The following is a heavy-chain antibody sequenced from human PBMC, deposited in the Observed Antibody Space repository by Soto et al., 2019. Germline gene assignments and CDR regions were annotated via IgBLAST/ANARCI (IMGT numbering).Heavy chain of an antibody. D-gene: IGHD1-1*01. CDR3: AILEKGGMDV. Sequence: QLVESGGGLVQPGRSLRLSCAASGFTFHDYALHWVRQAPGKGLEWVSGISWNSGNIGYADSVKGRFTTSRDNAKNSLYLQMNSLRVEDTALYYCAILEKGGMDVWGQGTTVIVSS. V-gene: IGHV3-9*01. CDR2: ISWNSGNI. CDR1: GFTFHDYA. J-gene: IGHJ6*02.